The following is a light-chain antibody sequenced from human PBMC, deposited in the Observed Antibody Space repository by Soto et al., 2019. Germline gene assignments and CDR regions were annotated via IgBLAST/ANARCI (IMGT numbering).Light chain of an antibody. CDR2: EAS. Sequence: EIVVTQRPLSLAVTSGQPASSSCKSSQIILHSDGQTYLHWYVQKPGPPPQLLIHEASNRFSGVPDRFSGSGSGTDCTLRISRGEAEDVGLYYCLQSLEVPRAFGQGTKGEIK. CDR1: QIILHSDGQTY. J-gene: IGKJ1*01. CDR3: LQSLEVPRA. V-gene: IGKV2D-29*01.